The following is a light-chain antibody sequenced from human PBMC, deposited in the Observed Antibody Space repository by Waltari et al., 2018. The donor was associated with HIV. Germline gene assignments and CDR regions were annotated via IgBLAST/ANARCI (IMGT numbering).Light chain of an antibody. J-gene: IGKJ1*01. V-gene: IGKV3-15*01. Sequence: EIVMTQSPVALSVSPGDRVTLSCRASESVGSFFAWYQQRPGQGPSLLMYGVSTRASGVSARFSGSGSGTEVNLTITSLQSDDSAIYFCQQFYYWPRTFGQGTKV. CDR1: ESVGSF. CDR3: QQFYYWPRT. CDR2: GVS.